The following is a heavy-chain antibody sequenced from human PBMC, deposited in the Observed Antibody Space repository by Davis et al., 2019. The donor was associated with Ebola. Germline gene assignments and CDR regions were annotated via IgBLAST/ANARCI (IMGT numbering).Heavy chain of an antibody. CDR1: GDSVSTAG. CDR3: ARGWLRTGLDY. CDR2: TYYNSKWYD. D-gene: IGHD5-12*01. J-gene: IGHJ4*02. Sequence: PSETLSLTCAISGDSVSTAGWNWIRQSPSGGLEWLGRTYYNSKWYDDYAVSVKSRLIINRDASKNQFSLQLKSVTPEDTAVYYCARGWLRTGLDYWGQGTLVTVS. V-gene: IGHV6-1*01.